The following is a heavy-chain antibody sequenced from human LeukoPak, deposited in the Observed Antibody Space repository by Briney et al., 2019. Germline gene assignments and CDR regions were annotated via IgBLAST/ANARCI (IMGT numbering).Heavy chain of an antibody. J-gene: IGHJ5*02. V-gene: IGHV3-20*04. D-gene: IGHD3-10*01. CDR3: ARETYYYGSGSYRPYNWFDP. CDR2: INWNGGST. CDR1: GFTFDDYT. Sequence: GGSLRLSCAASGFTFDDYTMSWVRQAPGKGLEWVSGINWNGGSTGYADSVKGRFTISRDNAKNSLYLQMNSLRAEDTAVYYCARETYYYGSGSYRPYNWFDPWGQGTLVTVSS.